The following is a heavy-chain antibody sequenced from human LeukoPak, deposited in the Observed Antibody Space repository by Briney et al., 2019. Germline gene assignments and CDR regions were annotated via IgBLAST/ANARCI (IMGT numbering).Heavy chain of an antibody. CDR2: IRYDGSNK. J-gene: IGHJ6*02. D-gene: IGHD7-27*01. Sequence: GGSLRLSCAASGFTLSSYGMHWVRQAPGKGLEWVAFIRYDGSNKYYADSVKGRFTISRDNSKNTLYLQMNSLRAEDTAVYYCAKEGTWGPYYYYGMDVWGQGTTVTVSS. CDR1: GFTLSSYG. V-gene: IGHV3-30*02. CDR3: AKEGTWGPYYYYGMDV.